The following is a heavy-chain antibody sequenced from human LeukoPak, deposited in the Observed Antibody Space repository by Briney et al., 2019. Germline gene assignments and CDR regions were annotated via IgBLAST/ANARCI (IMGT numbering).Heavy chain of an antibody. J-gene: IGHJ6*03. CDR2: IYYSGST. CDR3: ARLGYCTNGVCYTGLYYYYYMDL. V-gene: IGHV4-39*01. D-gene: IGHD2-8*01. Sequence: SETLSLTCTVSGGSISSSSYYWGWIRQPPGKGLEWIGSIYYSGSTYYNPSINSRVTISVDASKNQFSLKLSSVTAADRAVYYCARLGYCTNGVCYTGLYYYYYMDLWGKGTTVTVSS. CDR1: GGSISSSSYY.